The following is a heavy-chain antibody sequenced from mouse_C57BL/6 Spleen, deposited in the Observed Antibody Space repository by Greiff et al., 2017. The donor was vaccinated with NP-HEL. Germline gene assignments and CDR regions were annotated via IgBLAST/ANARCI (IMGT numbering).Heavy chain of an antibody. Sequence: VQLQQPGAELVRPGSSVKLSCKASGYTFTSYWMHWVKQRPIQGLEWIGNIDPSDSETHYNQKFKDKATLTVDKSSSTAYMQLSSLTSEDSAVYYCARVYDGYLYYFDYWGQGTTLTVSS. CDR3: ARVYDGYLYYFDY. CDR2: IDPSDSET. V-gene: IGHV1-52*01. CDR1: GYTFTSYW. J-gene: IGHJ2*01. D-gene: IGHD2-3*01.